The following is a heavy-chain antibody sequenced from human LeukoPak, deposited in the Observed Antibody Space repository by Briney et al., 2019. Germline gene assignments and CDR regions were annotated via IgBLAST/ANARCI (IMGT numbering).Heavy chain of an antibody. CDR3: ARAKYYDSSGLGD. Sequence: SETLSLTCTVSGGSISSGGYYWSWIRQHPGKGLEWIGYIYYSGSTYYNPSLKSRVTISVDTSKNQFSLKLSSVSAADTAVYYCARAKYYDSSGLGDWGQGTLVTVSS. D-gene: IGHD3-22*01. J-gene: IGHJ4*02. V-gene: IGHV4-31*03. CDR2: IYYSGST. CDR1: GGSISSGGYY.